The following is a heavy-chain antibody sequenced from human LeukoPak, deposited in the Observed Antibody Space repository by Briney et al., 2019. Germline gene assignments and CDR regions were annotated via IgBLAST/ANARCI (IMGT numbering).Heavy chain of an antibody. Sequence: ASVKVSCKASGYTFTSYYMHWVRQAPGQGLEWMGIMNPSGGSTSYAQKFQGRVTMTRDTSTSTVYMELSSLRSEDTAVYYCAREMIPTMTTQIGWYYMDVWGKGTTVTVSS. CDR1: GYTFTSYY. J-gene: IGHJ6*03. CDR2: MNPSGGST. V-gene: IGHV1-46*01. CDR3: AREMIPTMTTQIGWYYMDV. D-gene: IGHD4-17*01.